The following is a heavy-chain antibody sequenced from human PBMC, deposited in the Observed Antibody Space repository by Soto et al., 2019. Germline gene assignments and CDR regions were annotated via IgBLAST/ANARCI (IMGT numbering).Heavy chain of an antibody. J-gene: IGHJ2*01. CDR3: ASSHRGMARNWYFDL. CDR2: IYYSGST. Sequence: QVQLQESGPGLVKPSQTLSLTCTVSGGSISSGGYYWSWIRQHPGKGLEWIGYIYYSGSTYYNPSRQRWRTISVDKSKSQCSLKLSSVTAADTAVYYCASSHRGMARNWYFDLWGRGTLVTVSS. V-gene: IGHV4-31*03. D-gene: IGHD3-16*01. CDR1: GGSISSGGYY.